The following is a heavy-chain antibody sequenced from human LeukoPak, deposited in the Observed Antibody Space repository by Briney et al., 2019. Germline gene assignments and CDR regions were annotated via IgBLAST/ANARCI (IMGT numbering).Heavy chain of an antibody. J-gene: IGHJ4*02. Sequence: GESLNISCKGSGFSFTSYWIGWARQMPGKGLEWMGIIYPGDSDTRYSPSFQGQVTMSADKSPSTAYLQWSSIQASDTGIYYCARHDYGDGYDFYFDCWGQGTLVTVSS. D-gene: IGHD5-24*01. CDR2: IYPGDSDT. V-gene: IGHV5-51*01. CDR3: ARHDYGDGYDFYFDC. CDR1: GFSFTSYW.